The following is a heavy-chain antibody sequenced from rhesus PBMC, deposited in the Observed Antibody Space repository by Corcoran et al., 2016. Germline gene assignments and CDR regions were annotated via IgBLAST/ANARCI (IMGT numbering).Heavy chain of an antibody. V-gene: IGHV4S14*01. Sequence: QVQLQESGPGLVKPSETLSLTCAVSGYSISSGYYWGWIRQPPGKGLEWIGRIYGSGGSNYLNPSLKSRVTISTDTSKNQFSLKLSSVTAADTAVYYCARRLATVTLSYFDYWGQGVLVTVSS. D-gene: IGHD5-36*02. J-gene: IGHJ4*01. CDR2: IYGSGGSN. CDR1: GYSISSGYY. CDR3: ARRLATVTLSYFDY.